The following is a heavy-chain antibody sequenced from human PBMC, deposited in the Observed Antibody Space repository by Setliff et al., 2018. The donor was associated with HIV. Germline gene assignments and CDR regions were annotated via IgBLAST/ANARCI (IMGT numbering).Heavy chain of an antibody. Sequence: GASVKVSCKASGGTFSSYVISWVRQAPGQGPEWMGGINPMYGVTNYAQKFQGRVTITTDESTSTAYMELSSLRSDDTAVYYCALPYCSGGNCWSSASLPPAGWFDPWGQGTLVTVSS. CDR3: ALPYCSGGNCWSSASLPPAGWFDP. CDR2: INPMYGVT. D-gene: IGHD2-15*01. CDR1: GGTFSSYV. J-gene: IGHJ5*02. V-gene: IGHV1-69*05.